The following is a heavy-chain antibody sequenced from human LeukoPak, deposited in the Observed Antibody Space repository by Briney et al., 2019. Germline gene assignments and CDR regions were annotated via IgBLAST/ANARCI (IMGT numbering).Heavy chain of an antibody. V-gene: IGHV1-8*01. CDR3: ARVGYGYYGMDV. CDR2: MNPNSGNT. J-gene: IGHJ6*02. D-gene: IGHD3-10*01. CDR1: GYTFTSYD. Sequence: ASVKVSCKASGYTFTSYDINWVRQATGQGLEWMGWMNPNSGNTGYAQKFQGRVTMNRNTSISTAYMELSSLRSEDTAVYYCARVGYGYYGMDVWGQGTTVTVSS.